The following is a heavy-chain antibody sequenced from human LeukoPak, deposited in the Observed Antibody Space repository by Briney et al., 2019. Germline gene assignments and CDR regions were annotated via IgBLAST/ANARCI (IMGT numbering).Heavy chain of an antibody. CDR1: GFTFSSYG. Sequence: PGGSLRLSCAASGFTFSSYGMHWVRQAPGKRLEWVAVIWYDGSNKYYADSVKGRFTISRDNSKNTLYLQMNSLRAEDTAVYYCARDPQFPPYYYYYGMDVWGQGTTVTVSS. CDR3: ARDPQFPPYYYYYGMDV. J-gene: IGHJ6*02. V-gene: IGHV3-33*01. D-gene: IGHD6-19*01. CDR2: IWYDGSNK.